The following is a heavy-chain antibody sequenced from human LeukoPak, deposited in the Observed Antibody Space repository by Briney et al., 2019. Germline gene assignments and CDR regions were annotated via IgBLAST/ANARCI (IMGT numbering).Heavy chain of an antibody. CDR2: IYYSGST. D-gene: IGHD3-22*01. V-gene: IGHV4-59*01. CDR3: ARIGYSDAFDI. Sequence: SETLSLTCVVSGGSISPYYWSWIRQSPGKGLEWIGYIYYSGSTNYNPSLKSRVTISVDTSKNQFSLKLSSVTAADTAVYYCARIGYSDAFDIWGQGTMVTVSS. CDR1: GGSISPYY. J-gene: IGHJ3*02.